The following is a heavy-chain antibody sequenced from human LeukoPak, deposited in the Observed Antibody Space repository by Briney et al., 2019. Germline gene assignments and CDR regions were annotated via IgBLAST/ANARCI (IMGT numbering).Heavy chain of an antibody. V-gene: IGHV3-7*01. D-gene: IGHD6-13*01. CDR3: APPPIAAAGN. J-gene: IGHJ4*02. CDR2: IKQDGSDK. Sequence: PGGSLRLSCAASGFTFSSYWMSWVRQAPGKGLEWVANIKQDGSDKNYVDSVEGRFTISRDNAKKSLYLQMNSLRAEDTAVCYCAPPPIAAAGNWGQGTLVTVSS. CDR1: GFTFSSYW.